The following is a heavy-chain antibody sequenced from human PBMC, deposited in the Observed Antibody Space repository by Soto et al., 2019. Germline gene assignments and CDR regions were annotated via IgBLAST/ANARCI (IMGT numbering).Heavy chain of an antibody. CDR3: AKARVVYGDRAAFDI. CDR1: GFTFSSYG. CDR2: ISYDGSNK. V-gene: IGHV3-30*18. J-gene: IGHJ3*02. D-gene: IGHD4-17*01. Sequence: GGSLRLSCAASGFTFSSYGMHWVRQAPGKGLEWVAVISYDGSNKYYADSVKGRFTISRDNSKNTLYLQMNSLRAEDTAVYYCAKARVVYGDRAAFDIWGQGTMVTVSS.